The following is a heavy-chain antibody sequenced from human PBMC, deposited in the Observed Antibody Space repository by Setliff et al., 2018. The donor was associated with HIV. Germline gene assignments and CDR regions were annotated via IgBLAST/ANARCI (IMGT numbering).Heavy chain of an antibody. CDR1: GGSISSTGYY. D-gene: IGHD5-18*01. CDR2: IYYSGGT. CDR3: ARDLSGYSYGSYYYYMDV. V-gene: IGHV4-39*07. J-gene: IGHJ6*03. Sequence: PSETLSLTCTVSGGSISSTGYYWGWIRQFPGKGLEWIGSIYYSGGTYYHPSLKSRVTISVDTSKNHFSLKLRSVTAADTAVYYCARDLSGYSYGSYYYYMDVWGKGTTVTAP.